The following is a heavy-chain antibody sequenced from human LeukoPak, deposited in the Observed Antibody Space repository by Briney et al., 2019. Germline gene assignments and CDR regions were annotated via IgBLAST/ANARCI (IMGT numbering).Heavy chain of an antibody. V-gene: IGHV3-23*01. CDR1: GFTFSSYA. CDR3: AKPYDSSGYYKSSAFDI. CDR2: ISGSGGST. Sequence: PGGSLRLSCAASGFTFSSYAMSWVRQAPGKGLEWVSGISGSGGSTYYADSVKGRFTISRDNSKNTLYLQMHSLRAEDTAVYYCAKPYDSSGYYKSSAFDIWGQGTMVTVSS. D-gene: IGHD3-22*01. J-gene: IGHJ3*02.